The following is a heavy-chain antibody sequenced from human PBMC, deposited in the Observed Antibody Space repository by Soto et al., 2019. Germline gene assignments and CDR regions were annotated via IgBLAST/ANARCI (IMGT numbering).Heavy chain of an antibody. CDR1: GYTFTSYG. CDR3: ARDRAITYYDFLAGYYNGGHYYYGMDV. V-gene: IGHV1-18*01. Sequence: ASVKVSRKASGYTFTSYGISWVRQAPGQGLEWMGWISAYNGNTNYAQKLQGRVTMTTDTSTSTAYMELRSLRSDDTAVYYCARDRAITYYDFLAGYYNGGHYYYGMDVWGQGTTVTVSS. J-gene: IGHJ6*02. D-gene: IGHD3-9*01. CDR2: ISAYNGNT.